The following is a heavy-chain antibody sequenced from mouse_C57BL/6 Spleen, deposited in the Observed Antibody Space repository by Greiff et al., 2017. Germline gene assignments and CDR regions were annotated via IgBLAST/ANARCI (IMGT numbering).Heavy chain of an antibody. CDR3: AREYSNYADY. CDR1: GFTFSSYG. V-gene: IGHV5-6*01. CDR2: ISSGGSYT. D-gene: IGHD2-5*01. Sequence: EVQGVESGGDLVKPGGSLKLSCAASGFTFSSYGMSWVRQTPDKRLEWVATISSGGSYTDYPDSVKGRFTISRDNAKNTLYLQMSSLKSEDTAMYYCAREYSNYADYWGQGTTLTVSS. J-gene: IGHJ2*01.